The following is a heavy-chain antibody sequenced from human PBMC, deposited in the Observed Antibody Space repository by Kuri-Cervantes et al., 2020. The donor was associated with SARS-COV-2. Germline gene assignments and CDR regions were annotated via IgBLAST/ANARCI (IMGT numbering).Heavy chain of an antibody. Sequence: GGSLRLSCVASGFIFYNYEMNWVRQAPGKGLEWVSYISDSGDTVYYADSVKGRFTISRDNAKNSLYLQMNSLRAEDTAVYYCARDGEIEYSSSDYYYYYGMDVWGQGTTVTVSS. CDR3: ARDGEIEYSSSDYYYYYGMDV. J-gene: IGHJ6*02. V-gene: IGHV3-48*03. D-gene: IGHD6-6*01. CDR2: ISDSGDTV. CDR1: GFIFYNYE.